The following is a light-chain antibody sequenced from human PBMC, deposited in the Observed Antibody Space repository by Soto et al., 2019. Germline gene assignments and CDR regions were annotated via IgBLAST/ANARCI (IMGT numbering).Light chain of an antibody. CDR3: QQYNNWPPKWT. Sequence: EIVMTPSPATLSVSPGERATLSCRASQSVSSNLAWYQQKPGQAPRLLIYGASTRATGIPARFSGSGSGTEFALTISCLQSEALAGCYCQQYNNWPPKWTFGEGTKGEIK. CDR1: QSVSSN. J-gene: IGKJ1*01. V-gene: IGKV3-15*01. CDR2: GAS.